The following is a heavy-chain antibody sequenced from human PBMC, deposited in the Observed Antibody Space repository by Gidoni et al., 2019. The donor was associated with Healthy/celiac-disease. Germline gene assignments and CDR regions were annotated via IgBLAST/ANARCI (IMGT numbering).Heavy chain of an antibody. V-gene: IGHV4-34*01. CDR3: ARGRYTIFGVVIYYYYGMDV. D-gene: IGHD3-3*01. Sequence: QVQLQQWGAGLLKPSETLSLTCAVYGGSFSGYYWSWSRQPPGKGLEWIGEINHSGSTNYNPSLKSRVTISVDTSKNQFSLKLSSVTAADTAVYYCARGRYTIFGVVIYYYYGMDVWGQGTTVTVSS. CDR1: GGSFSGYY. CDR2: INHSGST. J-gene: IGHJ6*02.